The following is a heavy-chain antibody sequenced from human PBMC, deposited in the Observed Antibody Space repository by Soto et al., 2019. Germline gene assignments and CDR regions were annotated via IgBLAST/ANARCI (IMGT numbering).Heavy chain of an antibody. Sequence: QVQLVESGGGVVQPGRSLRLSCAASGFTFSSYAMHWVRQAPGKGLEWVAVISYDGSNKYYADSVKGRFTISRDNSKNTLYLQMNSLRAEDTAVYYCARDIVVVPAAIVGYYGMDDWGQGTTVTVSS. V-gene: IGHV3-30-3*01. CDR1: GFTFSSYA. CDR3: ARDIVVVPAAIVGYYGMDD. CDR2: ISYDGSNK. J-gene: IGHJ6*02. D-gene: IGHD2-2*01.